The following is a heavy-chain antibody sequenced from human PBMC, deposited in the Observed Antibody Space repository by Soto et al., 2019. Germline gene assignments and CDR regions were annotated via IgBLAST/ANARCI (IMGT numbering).Heavy chain of an antibody. CDR1: GFTFSSYG. V-gene: IGHV3-33*01. Sequence: QVQLVESGGGVVQPGRSLRLSCAASGFTFSSYGMHWVRQAPGKGLEWVAVIWYDGSNKYYADSVKGRFTISSDNSKNTLYLQMNSLRAEDTAVYYCARGTYYYDSSGPLFDYWGQGTPVTVSS. CDR3: ARGTYYYDSSGPLFDY. J-gene: IGHJ4*02. CDR2: IWYDGSNK. D-gene: IGHD3-22*01.